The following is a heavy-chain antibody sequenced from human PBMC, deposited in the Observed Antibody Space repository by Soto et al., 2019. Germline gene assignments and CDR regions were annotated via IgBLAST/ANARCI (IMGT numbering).Heavy chain of an antibody. J-gene: IGHJ1*01. CDR2: IIPLLGIT. CDR3: ARDPRSITGKKASEDFQH. CDR1: GGTFSGYA. Sequence: QAQLMQSGAEVKKPGSSVKVSCKASGGTFSGYAINWVRQAPGQGLEWMGGIIPLLGITDYGQKFQGRITIAADESTGTAYMDLSGLRSEDTAVYYCARDPRSITGKKASEDFQHCGQGTLVSVSS. V-gene: IGHV1-69*01. D-gene: IGHD1-20*01.